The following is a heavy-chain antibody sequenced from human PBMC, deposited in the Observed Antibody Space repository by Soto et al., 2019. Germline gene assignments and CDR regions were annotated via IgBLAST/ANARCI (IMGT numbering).Heavy chain of an antibody. V-gene: IGHV3-7*05. J-gene: IGHJ4*02. CDR3: ARDHRLIIYGDYVSHFDY. D-gene: IGHD4-17*01. CDR1: GFTFSSYW. Sequence: GGSLRLSCAASGFTFSSYWMSWVRQAPGKGLEWVANIKQDGSEKYYVDSVKGRFTISRDNAKNSLYLQMNSLRAEDTAVYYCARDHRLIIYGDYVSHFDYWGQGTLVTVSS. CDR2: IKQDGSEK.